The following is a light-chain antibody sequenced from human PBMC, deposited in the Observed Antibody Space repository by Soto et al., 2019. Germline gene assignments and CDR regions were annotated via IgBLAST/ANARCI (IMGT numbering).Light chain of an antibody. Sequence: DIQMTQSPSTLSASVGDRVTITYRASQNINSWLDWYQQKPGKAPKLLIYKASSLESGVPSRFSGSGSGTEFTLTISSLQPDDFATYYCQQYNSYPWTFGQGTKVEIK. CDR2: KAS. CDR3: QQYNSYPWT. J-gene: IGKJ1*01. V-gene: IGKV1-5*03. CDR1: QNINSW.